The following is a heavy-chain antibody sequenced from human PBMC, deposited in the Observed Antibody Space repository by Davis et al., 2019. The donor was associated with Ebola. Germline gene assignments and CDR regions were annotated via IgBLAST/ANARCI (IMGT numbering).Heavy chain of an antibody. CDR1: GGSISSYY. CDR3: AREAGTSPVAFDI. V-gene: IGHV4-59*01. CDR2: IYYSGST. J-gene: IGHJ3*02. D-gene: IGHD4-17*01. Sequence: SETLSLTCTVSGGSISSYYWSWIRQPPGKGLEWIGYIYYSGSTNYNPSLKSRVTISVDTSKNQFSLKLSSVTAADTAAYYCAREAGTSPVAFDIWGQGTMVTVSS.